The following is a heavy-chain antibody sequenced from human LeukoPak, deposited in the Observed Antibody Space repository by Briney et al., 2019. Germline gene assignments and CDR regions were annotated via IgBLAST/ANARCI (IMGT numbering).Heavy chain of an antibody. CDR2: ISSSSSII. CDR1: GFTFSSYN. J-gene: IGHJ5*02. CDR3: AKDLGQYYDTSDNWFDP. Sequence: GGSLRLSCAASGFTFSSYNMNWVRQAPGKGLEWVSYISSSSSIIYYADSVKGRFTISRDNAKNSLYLQLNSLRAEDTAVYYCAKDLGQYYDTSDNWFDPWGQGTLVTVSS. V-gene: IGHV3-48*01. D-gene: IGHD3-22*01.